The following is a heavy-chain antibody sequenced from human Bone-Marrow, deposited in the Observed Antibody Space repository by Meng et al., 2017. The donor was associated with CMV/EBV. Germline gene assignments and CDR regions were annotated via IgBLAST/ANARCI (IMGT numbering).Heavy chain of an antibody. Sequence: ASVKVSCKASGYTFTSYYMHWVRQAPGQGLEWMGWINPNSGGTNYAQKFQGRVTMTRDTSISTAYMELSRLRSDDTAVYYCARPRGYSGYDPFDYWGQGTLVTVSS. CDR1: GYTFTSYY. V-gene: IGHV1-2*02. CDR2: INPNSGGT. J-gene: IGHJ4*02. CDR3: ARPRGYSGYDPFDY. D-gene: IGHD5-12*01.